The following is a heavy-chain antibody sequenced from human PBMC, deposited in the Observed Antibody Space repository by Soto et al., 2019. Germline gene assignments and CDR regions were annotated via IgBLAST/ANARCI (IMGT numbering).Heavy chain of an antibody. CDR3: ARTYYDTIWGSYPLAS. CDR2: IKQDGSEK. D-gene: IGHD3-16*02. CDR1: GFTFSSYA. V-gene: IGHV3-7*01. Sequence: PGGSLRLSCAASGFTFSSYAMSWVRQAPGKGLEWVANIKQDGSEKHYVDSVKGRFTISRDNARNSLYLQMNSLRAEDTAVYYCARTYYDTIWGSYPLASWGQGTPVTVSS. J-gene: IGHJ4*02.